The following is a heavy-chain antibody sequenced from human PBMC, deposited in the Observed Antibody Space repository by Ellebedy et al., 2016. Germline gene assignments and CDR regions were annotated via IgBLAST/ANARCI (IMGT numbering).Heavy chain of an antibody. J-gene: IGHJ4*02. CDR3: VFTAVIPTRLYF. D-gene: IGHD2-15*01. CDR1: GYRFTING. CDR2: ISVYNGNT. V-gene: IGHV1-18*01. Sequence: ASVKVSCXASGYRFTINGISWVRQAPGQGLEWLGRISVYNGNTDFAERFQDRVTLSRDTSTRTAFLELRSLRSDDTALYYCVFTAVIPTRLYFWGPGSQVTVSS.